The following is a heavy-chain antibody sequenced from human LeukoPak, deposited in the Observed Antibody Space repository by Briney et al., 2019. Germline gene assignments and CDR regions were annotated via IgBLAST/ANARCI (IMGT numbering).Heavy chain of an antibody. CDR1: DGSISSGGYY. D-gene: IGHD3-22*01. Sequence: SETLSLTCTVSDGSISSGGYYWGWIRQHPGKGLEWIGNIYHSGSANYNPSLKSRVAISVDTSKNQFSLKLSSVTAADTAVYYCAREARYYYDSSGYYRDAFDVWGQGTMVTVSS. V-gene: IGHV4-31*03. J-gene: IGHJ3*01. CDR3: AREARYYYDSSGYYRDAFDV. CDR2: IYHSGSA.